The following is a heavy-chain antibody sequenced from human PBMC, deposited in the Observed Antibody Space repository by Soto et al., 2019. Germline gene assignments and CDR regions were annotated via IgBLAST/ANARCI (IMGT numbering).Heavy chain of an antibody. V-gene: IGHV4-34*01. Sequence: PSETLSLTCAVYGGSFSGYYWSWIRQPPGKGLEWIGEINHRGSTNYNPSLKSRVTISVDTSKNQFSLKLSSVTAADTAVYYCARKAYYYDSSGYYSFDYWGQGTLVTVSS. J-gene: IGHJ4*02. CDR3: ARKAYYYDSSGYYSFDY. D-gene: IGHD3-22*01. CDR1: GGSFSGYY. CDR2: INHRGST.